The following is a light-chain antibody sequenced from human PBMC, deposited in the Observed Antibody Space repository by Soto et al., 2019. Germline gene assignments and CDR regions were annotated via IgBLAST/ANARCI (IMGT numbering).Light chain of an antibody. J-gene: IGLJ2*01. Sequence: QSALTQPPSASGSPGQSVTISCAGTSSDVGGYNFVSWYQQHPGKVPKLMIYEVIKRPSGVPYRFSGSKSGNTASLTVSGLHAEDESDYYCSSYSGSDNFVVFGGGTQLTVL. CDR1: SSDVGGYNF. V-gene: IGLV2-8*01. CDR3: SSYSGSDNFVV. CDR2: EVI.